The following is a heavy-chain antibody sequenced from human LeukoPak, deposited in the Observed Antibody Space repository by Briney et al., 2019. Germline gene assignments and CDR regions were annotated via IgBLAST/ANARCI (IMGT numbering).Heavy chain of an antibody. V-gene: IGHV3-23*01. CDR2: ISGSGGST. CDR1: GFTSSSYA. D-gene: IGHD3-22*01. J-gene: IGHJ4*02. CDR3: AKDRNFYDSSRYYFFDY. Sequence: GGSLRLSCAASGFTSSSYAMSWVRQAPGKGLEWVSAISGSGGSTYYADSVKGRFTISRDNSKNTLYLQMNSLRAEDAAVYYCAKDRNFYDSSRYYFFDYWGQGTLVTVTS.